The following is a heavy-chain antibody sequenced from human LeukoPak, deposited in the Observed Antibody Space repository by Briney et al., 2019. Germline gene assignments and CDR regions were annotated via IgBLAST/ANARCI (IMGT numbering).Heavy chain of an antibody. D-gene: IGHD5-24*01. J-gene: IGHJ4*02. CDR1: GFTFSSYW. V-gene: IGHV3-74*01. Sequence: PGGSLRLSCAVSGFTFSSYWMNWVRQVPGKGRVWVSHINTFGTTATYADSVKGRFTISRDNANNTLYLQMNSLGVEDTAVYYCVRDNAYKFDYWGQGTLVTVSS. CDR3: VRDNAYKFDY. CDR2: INTFGTTA.